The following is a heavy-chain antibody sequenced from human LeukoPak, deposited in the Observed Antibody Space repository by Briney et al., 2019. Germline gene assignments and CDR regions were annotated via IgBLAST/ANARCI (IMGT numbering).Heavy chain of an antibody. CDR3: ARDGYDSSGYSNYFDY. CDR2: IYSGGST. CDR1: GFTVSSNY. Sequence: GGSLRLSCAASGFTVSSNYMSWVRQAPGKGLELVSVIYSGGSTYYADSVKGRFTISRHNSKNTLYLQMNSLRAEDTAVYYCARDGYDSSGYSNYFDYWGQGTLVTVSS. J-gene: IGHJ4*02. V-gene: IGHV3-53*04. D-gene: IGHD3-22*01.